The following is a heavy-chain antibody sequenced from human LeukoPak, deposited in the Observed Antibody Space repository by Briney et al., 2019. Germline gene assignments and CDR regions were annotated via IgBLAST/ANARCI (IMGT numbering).Heavy chain of an antibody. D-gene: IGHD6-19*01. CDR3: ARFRRQWLADY. CDR1: GYTFTRLG. CDR2: INTNTGNP. V-gene: IGHV7-4-1*02. Sequence: ASVKVSCKASGYTFTRLGISWVRQAPGQGLEWMGWINTNTGNPTYAQGFTGRFVFSLDTSVSTAYLQISSLKAEDTAVYYCARFRRQWLADYWGQGTLVTVSS. J-gene: IGHJ4*02.